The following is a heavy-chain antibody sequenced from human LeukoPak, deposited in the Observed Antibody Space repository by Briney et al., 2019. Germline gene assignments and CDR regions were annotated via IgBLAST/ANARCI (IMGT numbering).Heavy chain of an antibody. Sequence: ASVNVSCKASGYTFTSYGISWVRQAPGQGLEWMGWISAYNGNTNYAQKLQGRVTMTTDTSTSTAYMELRSLRSDDTAVYYCARVGITIFGVVPYGMDVWGQGTTVTVSS. D-gene: IGHD3-3*01. V-gene: IGHV1-18*01. J-gene: IGHJ6*02. CDR1: GYTFTSYG. CDR2: ISAYNGNT. CDR3: ARVGITIFGVVPYGMDV.